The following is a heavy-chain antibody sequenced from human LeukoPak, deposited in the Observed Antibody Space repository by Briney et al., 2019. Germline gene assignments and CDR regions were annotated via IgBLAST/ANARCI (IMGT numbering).Heavy chain of an antibody. Sequence: GGSLRLSCAASGFTVSSNYMSWVRQAPGKGLEWVSVIYSGGSTYYADSVKGRFTISRDNSKNTLYLQMNSLRAEDTAVYYCASMIFGVVIGLMDVWGKGTTVTVSS. J-gene: IGHJ6*04. CDR2: IYSGGST. D-gene: IGHD3/OR15-3a*01. V-gene: IGHV3-53*01. CDR3: ASMIFGVVIGLMDV. CDR1: GFTVSSNY.